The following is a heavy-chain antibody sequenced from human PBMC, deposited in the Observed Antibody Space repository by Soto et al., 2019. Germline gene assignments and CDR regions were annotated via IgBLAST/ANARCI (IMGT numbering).Heavy chain of an antibody. V-gene: IGHV4-34*01. CDR3: ARGRGLAARFPY. CDR1: GGSFSGYY. J-gene: IGHJ4*02. Sequence: SETLSLTCAVYGGSFSGYYWSWIRQPPGKGLEWIGEINHSGSTNYNPSLKSRVTISVDTSKNQFSLKLSSVTAADTAVYYCARGRGLAARFPYWGQGTLVTVSS. D-gene: IGHD6-6*01. CDR2: INHSGST.